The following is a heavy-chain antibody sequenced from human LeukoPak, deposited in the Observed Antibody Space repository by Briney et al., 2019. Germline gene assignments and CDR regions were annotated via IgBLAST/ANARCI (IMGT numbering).Heavy chain of an antibody. CDR3: ARGYYGSGSYIDY. V-gene: IGHV4-34*01. D-gene: IGHD3-10*01. J-gene: IGHJ4*02. CDR1: GGSFSGYY. CDR2: INHSGST. Sequence: SETLSLTXAVYGGSFSGYYWSWIRQPPGKGLEWIGEINHSGSTNYNPSLKSRVTISVDTSKNQFSLKLSSVTAADTAVYYCARGYYGSGSYIDYWGQGILVTVSS.